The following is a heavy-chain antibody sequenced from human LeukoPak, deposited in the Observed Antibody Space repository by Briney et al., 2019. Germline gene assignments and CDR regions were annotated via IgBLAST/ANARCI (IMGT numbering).Heavy chain of an antibody. CDR2: IYPGDSDT. D-gene: IGHD2-2*01. CDR1: GYSFTSYW. Sequence: GESLKISCKGSGYSFTSYWIGWVRQMPGKGPEWMGIIYPGDSDTRYSPSFQGQVTISADKSISTAYLQWSSLKASDTAMYYCARFGVYCSSTSCWVDYWGQGTLVTVSS. V-gene: IGHV5-51*01. J-gene: IGHJ4*02. CDR3: ARFGVYCSSTSCWVDY.